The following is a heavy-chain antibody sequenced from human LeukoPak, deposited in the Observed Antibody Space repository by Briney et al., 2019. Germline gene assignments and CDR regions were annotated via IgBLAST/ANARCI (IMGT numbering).Heavy chain of an antibody. CDR2: VETNTGNP. J-gene: IGHJ4*02. CDR1: GYIFTSHA. Sequence: ASVKVSCNASGYIFTSHAMIWGRQAPGQGLEWGGWVETNTGNPMYAKGFTGRCVFSLDTSFSTEYPQITSLMTEASALFYYLRALYDSSGSFIERDYWGQGNLVTVSS. D-gene: IGHD3-22*01. V-gene: IGHV7-4-1*02. CDR3: LRALYDSSGSFIERDY.